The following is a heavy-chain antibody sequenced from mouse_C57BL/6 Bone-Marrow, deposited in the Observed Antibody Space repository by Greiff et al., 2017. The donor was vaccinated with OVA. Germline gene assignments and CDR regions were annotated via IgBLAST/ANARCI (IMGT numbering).Heavy chain of an antibody. CDR2: ISSGGSYT. CDR3: ARLGYGYDGVFDY. CDR1: GFTFSSYG. J-gene: IGHJ2*01. Sequence: EVKLMESGGDLVKPGGSLKLSCAASGFTFSSYGMSWVRQTPDKRLEWVATISSGGSYTYYPDSVKGRFTISRDNAKNTLYLQMSSLKSEDTAMYYCARLGYGYDGVFDYWGQGTTLTVSS. D-gene: IGHD2-2*01. V-gene: IGHV5-6*01.